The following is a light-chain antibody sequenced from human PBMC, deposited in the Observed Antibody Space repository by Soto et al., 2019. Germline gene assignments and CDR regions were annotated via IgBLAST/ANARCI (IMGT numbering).Light chain of an antibody. CDR2: KAS. CDR3: QQYNSYPYT. Sequence: DIQMTQSPSTLSGSVGDRVTITCRACQTISSWLAWYQQKPGKAPKLLIYKASTLKSGVPSRFSGSGSGTEFTLTISSLQPDDFATYYCQQYNSYPYTFGQGTKVDIK. CDR1: QTISSW. V-gene: IGKV1-5*03. J-gene: IGKJ2*01.